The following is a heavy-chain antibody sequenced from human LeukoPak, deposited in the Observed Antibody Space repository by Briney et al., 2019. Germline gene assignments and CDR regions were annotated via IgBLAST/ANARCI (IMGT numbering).Heavy chain of an antibody. V-gene: IGHV3-33*01. CDR3: ARDSDSGNYWETMAADAFDL. Sequence: PGGSLRLSCEASGFIFSSYGMHWVRQAPGKGLEWLAVIWYDGSNKYYAESVTGRFTISRDNSQNTLYLQVNSLRVEDTAVYYCARDSDSGNYWETMAADAFDLWGQGTRVIVSS. D-gene: IGHD1-26*01. CDR1: GFIFSSYG. CDR2: IWYDGSNK. J-gene: IGHJ3*01.